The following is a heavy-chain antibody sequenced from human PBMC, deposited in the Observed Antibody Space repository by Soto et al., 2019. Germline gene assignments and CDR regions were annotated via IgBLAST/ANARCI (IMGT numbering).Heavy chain of an antibody. J-gene: IGHJ4*02. CDR1: GITFNSYV. CDR2: ISYDGSNA. CDR3: AKLDQYSSSQGY. D-gene: IGHD6-13*01. V-gene: IGHV3-30*18. Sequence: PGGSLRLSCAASGITFNSYVMHWVRQAPGKGLEWVAVISYDGSNAYYADSVKGRFTISRDNSKNTLYLQMNSLRAEDTAIYYCAKLDQYSSSQGYWGQGTLVTVS.